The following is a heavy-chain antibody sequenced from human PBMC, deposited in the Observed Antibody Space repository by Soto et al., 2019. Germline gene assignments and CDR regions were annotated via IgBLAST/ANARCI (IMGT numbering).Heavy chain of an antibody. V-gene: IGHV2-5*01. D-gene: IGHD4-17*01. CDR3: AHRGDYGDLYNWFDP. CDR2: IYWNDDK. Sequence: QITLKESGPTLVKPTQTLTLTCTFSGFSLSTSGVGVGWIRQPPGKALEWLALIYWNDDKRYSPSLKSRLTITKDTSKNQVVLTMTNMDPVDTATYYCAHRGDYGDLYNWFDPWGQGTLVTVSS. J-gene: IGHJ5*02. CDR1: GFSLSTSGVG.